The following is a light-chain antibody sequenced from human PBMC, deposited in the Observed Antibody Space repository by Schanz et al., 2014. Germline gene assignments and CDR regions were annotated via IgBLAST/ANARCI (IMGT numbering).Light chain of an antibody. V-gene: IGLV2-14*01. J-gene: IGLJ3*02. CDR2: EVS. Sequence: QSALTQPPSASGSPGQSVTISCTGTSSDVGGYNYVSWYQQHPGKAPKLMIYEVSKRPSGVSNRFSGSKSGNTASLTISGLQPEDEADYYCSSYTSRSTRVFGGGTKLTVL. CDR1: SSDVGGYNY. CDR3: SSYTSRSTRV.